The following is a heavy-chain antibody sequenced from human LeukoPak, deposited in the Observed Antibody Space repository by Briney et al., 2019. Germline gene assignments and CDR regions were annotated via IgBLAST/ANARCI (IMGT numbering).Heavy chain of an antibody. CDR3: AREFGDPSHSFDY. CDR2: IYYSGST. CDR1: GGSISSGDYY. J-gene: IGHJ4*02. V-gene: IGHV4-30-4*08. D-gene: IGHD3-10*01. Sequence: SETMSLTCTVSGGSISSGDYYWSWIRQPPGKGLEWIGYIYYSGSTYYNPSLKSRVTISVDTSKNQFSLKLSSVTAADTAVYYCAREFGDPSHSFDYWGQGTLVTVSS.